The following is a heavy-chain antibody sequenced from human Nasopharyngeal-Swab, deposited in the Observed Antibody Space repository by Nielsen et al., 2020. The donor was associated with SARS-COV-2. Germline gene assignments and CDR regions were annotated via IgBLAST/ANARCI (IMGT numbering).Heavy chain of an antibody. CDR2: MNPNSGNT. CDR3: ARAPTNYYYYYMDV. V-gene: IGHV1-8*01. Sequence: ASVKVSCKASGYTFTSYDINWVRQATGQGLEWMGWMNPNSGNTGYAQKFQGRVTMTRNTSISTAYMELSSLRSGDTAVYYCARAPTNYYYYYMDVWGKGTTVTVSS. J-gene: IGHJ6*03. D-gene: IGHD5-24*01. CDR1: GYTFTSYD.